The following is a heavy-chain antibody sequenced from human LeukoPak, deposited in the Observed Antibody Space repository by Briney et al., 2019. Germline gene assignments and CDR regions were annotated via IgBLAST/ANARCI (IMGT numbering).Heavy chain of an antibody. CDR2: IHYTGST. D-gene: IGHD1-1*01. CDR1: SDSISDYY. J-gene: IGHJ4*02. Sequence: PSETLSLTCTVSSDSISDYYWSWIRQSPGKALEWIGYIHYTGSTNYNPSLKSRVTISVDTSKNQFSLKLTSVTAADTAVYYCARVTDWNDLDYWGQGTLVTVSS. CDR3: ARVTDWNDLDY. V-gene: IGHV4-59*01.